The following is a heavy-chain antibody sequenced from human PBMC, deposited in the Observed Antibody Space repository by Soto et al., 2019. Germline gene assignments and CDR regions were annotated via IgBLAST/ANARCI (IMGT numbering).Heavy chain of an antibody. Sequence: GESLKISCAASGFTFSGSAMHWVRQASGKGLEWVGRIRSKANSYATAYAASVKGRFTISRDDSKNTAYLQMNSLKTEDTAVYYCTRHSPNYDFWSGYAFDIWGQGTMVTVSS. J-gene: IGHJ3*02. CDR2: IRSKANSYAT. CDR3: TRHSPNYDFWSGYAFDI. V-gene: IGHV3-73*01. CDR1: GFTFSGSA. D-gene: IGHD3-3*01.